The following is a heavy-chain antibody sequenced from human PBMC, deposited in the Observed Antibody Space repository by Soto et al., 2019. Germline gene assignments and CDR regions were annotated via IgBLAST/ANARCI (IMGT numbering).Heavy chain of an antibody. J-gene: IGHJ4*02. V-gene: IGHV3-30-3*01. D-gene: IGHD3-3*01. CDR3: ARDNNDFWSGYSDY. Sequence: SLRLSCAASGFTFSSYAMHWVRQAPGKGLEWVAVISYDGSNKYYADSVKGRFTISRDNSKNTLYLQMNSLRAEDTAVYYCARDNNDFWSGYSDYWGQGTLVTVSS. CDR2: ISYDGSNK. CDR1: GFTFSSYA.